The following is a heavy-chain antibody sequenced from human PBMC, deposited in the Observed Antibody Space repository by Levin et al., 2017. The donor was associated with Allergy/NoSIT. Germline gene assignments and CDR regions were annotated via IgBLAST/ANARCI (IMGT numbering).Heavy chain of an antibody. CDR2: LTVPGTTT. Sequence: GGSLRLSCAASGFIFSNYAMTWVRQAPGKGLEWVSSLTVPGTTTYYADSVKGRFTISRDNSQNTLYLQMDSLRAEDTAVYHCAKVRGHIIYDAFDIWGQGTMVIVSS. D-gene: IGHD2/OR15-2a*01. J-gene: IGHJ3*02. CDR3: AKVRGHIIYDAFDI. V-gene: IGHV3-23*01. CDR1: GFIFSNYA.